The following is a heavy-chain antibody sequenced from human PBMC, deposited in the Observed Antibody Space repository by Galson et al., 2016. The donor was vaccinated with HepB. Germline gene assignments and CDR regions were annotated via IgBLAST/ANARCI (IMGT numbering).Heavy chain of an antibody. J-gene: IGHJ6*02. CDR1: EFGFIAYS. Sequence: SLRLSCAASEFGFIAYSMNWVRQAPGKGLQWMSYITCSGGTIYYANSVKGRFTISRDNAKKTLYLQMNRLKNEDTAIYYCAREPYPGGKDGIDPWGQGTTVIVSS. D-gene: IGHD2-8*02. CDR2: ITCSGGTI. CDR3: AREPYPGGKDGIDP. V-gene: IGHV3-48*02.